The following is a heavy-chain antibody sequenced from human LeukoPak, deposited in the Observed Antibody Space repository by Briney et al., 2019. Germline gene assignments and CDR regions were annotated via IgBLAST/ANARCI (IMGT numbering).Heavy chain of an antibody. V-gene: IGHV3-23*01. CDR3: TKVAPGVGSRPFEY. D-gene: IGHD1-1*01. Sequence: GGSLRLSCEASGFSFSSNAMRWARQAPGKGLEWVSTISSGGATYYTDSVKGRFTIPRDISKNTLFLQMNRLRADDTAVYYCTKVAPGVGSRPFEYWGQGTLVTVSS. CDR1: GFSFSSNA. J-gene: IGHJ4*02. CDR2: ISSGGAT.